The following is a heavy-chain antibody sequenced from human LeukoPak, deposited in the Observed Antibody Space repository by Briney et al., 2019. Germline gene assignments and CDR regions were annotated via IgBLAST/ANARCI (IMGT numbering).Heavy chain of an antibody. J-gene: IGHJ4*02. CDR2: IYYSGST. Sequence: SETLSLTCTVSGGSISSYYWSWIRQPPGKGLEWIGYIYYSGSTNYNPSLKSRVTISVDKSKNQFSLKLSSVTAADTAVYYCASTYYDILTGPEGLDYWGQGTLVTVSS. CDR3: ASTYYDILTGPEGLDY. V-gene: IGHV4-59*12. CDR1: GGSISSYY. D-gene: IGHD3-9*01.